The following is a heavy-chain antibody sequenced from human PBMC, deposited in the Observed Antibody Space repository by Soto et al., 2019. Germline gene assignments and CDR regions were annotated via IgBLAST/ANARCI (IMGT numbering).Heavy chain of an antibody. CDR2: ISSSSSYI. CDR3: ARGYMYSSSGFDP. J-gene: IGHJ5*02. V-gene: IGHV3-21*01. CDR1: GFTCISYS. Sequence: PGGSLRLSSTASGFTCISYSMNWVRQAPGKGLEWVSSISSSSSYIYYADSVKGRFTISRDNAKNSLYLQMNSLRAEDTAVYYCARGYMYSSSGFDPWGQGTLVTVSS. D-gene: IGHD6-6*01.